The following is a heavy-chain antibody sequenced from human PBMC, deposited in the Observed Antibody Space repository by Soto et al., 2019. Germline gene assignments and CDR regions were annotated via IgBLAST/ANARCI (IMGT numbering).Heavy chain of an antibody. D-gene: IGHD3-9*01. CDR1: GYTFTHFY. V-gene: IGHV1-18*01. Sequence: ASVKVSCKASGYTFTHFYITWVRQAPGQGLEWMGAISPHNFNTNYAQKFRGRVTLTTDKSTTTAYMDLRSLTSDDTAVYYCARDEGGYDISTGYYKAHHFDYWGQG. CDR3: ARDEGGYDISTGYYKAHHFDY. J-gene: IGHJ4*02. CDR2: ISPHNFNT.